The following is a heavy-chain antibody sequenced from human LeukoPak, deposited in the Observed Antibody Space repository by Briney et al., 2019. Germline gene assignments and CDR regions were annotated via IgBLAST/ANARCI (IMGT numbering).Heavy chain of an antibody. CDR1: GFTFDDYG. V-gene: IGHV3-20*04. CDR2: INWNGGST. Sequence: GGSLRLSCAASGFTFDDYGVSWVRQAPGKGLEWVSGINWNGGSTGYADSVKGRFTISRDNAKNSLYLQMNSLRAEDTALYYCAREHPFDYYDSSGYYTYYYYYMDVWGKGTTVTVSS. D-gene: IGHD3-22*01. CDR3: AREHPFDYYDSSGYYTYYYYYMDV. J-gene: IGHJ6*03.